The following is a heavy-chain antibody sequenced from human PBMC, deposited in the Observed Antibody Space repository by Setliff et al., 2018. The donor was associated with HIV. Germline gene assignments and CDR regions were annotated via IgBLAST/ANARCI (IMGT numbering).Heavy chain of an antibody. J-gene: IGHJ3*01. CDR2: IYHNGNT. Sequence: LSLTCTVSGASVSSGGYYWSWVRQHPGRGPEWIAHIYHNGNTYYNPSLKSRLTMSIDTSKNQFSLGLSSVTAADTAVYYCAIVPGNPWQQYAFDVWGQGTMVTVSS. CDR3: AIVPGNPWQQYAFDV. V-gene: IGHV4-31*03. D-gene: IGHD1-1*01. CDR1: GASVSSGGYY.